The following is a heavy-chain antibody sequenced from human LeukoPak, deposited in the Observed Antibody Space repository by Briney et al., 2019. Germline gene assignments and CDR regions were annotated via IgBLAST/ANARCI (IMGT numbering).Heavy chain of an antibody. CDR1: GFTFSSYS. CDR3: ARVSPTTGYSSSWYENWFDP. Sequence: GGSLRLSCAASGFTFSSYSMNWVRQAPGKGLEWVSSIGSSSTYIYYADSVKGRFTISRDNAKNSLYLQMNSLRAEDTAVYYCARVSPTTGYSSSWYENWFDPWGQGTLVTVS. CDR2: IGSSSTYI. J-gene: IGHJ5*02. V-gene: IGHV3-21*01. D-gene: IGHD6-13*01.